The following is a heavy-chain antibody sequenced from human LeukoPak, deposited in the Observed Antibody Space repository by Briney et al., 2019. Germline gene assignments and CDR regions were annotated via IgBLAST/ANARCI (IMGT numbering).Heavy chain of an antibody. J-gene: IGHJ4*02. D-gene: IGHD5-12*01. Sequence: PSETLSLTCAVSDGSISSGGYSWSWIRQPPGKGLEWIGYIYHSGSTYYNPSLKSRVTISVDRSKNQFSLKLSSVTAADTAVYYCAVMGDGYSGYDQDDYWGQGTLVTVSS. CDR2: IYHSGST. CDR3: AVMGDGYSGYDQDDY. V-gene: IGHV4-30-2*01. CDR1: DGSISSGGYS.